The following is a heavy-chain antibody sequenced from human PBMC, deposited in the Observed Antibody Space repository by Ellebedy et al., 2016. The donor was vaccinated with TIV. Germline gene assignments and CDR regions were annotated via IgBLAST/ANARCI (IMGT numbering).Heavy chain of an antibody. D-gene: IGHD6-13*01. Sequence: ASVKVSCKASGYTFTGYYMHWVRQAPGQGLEWMGWINPNSGGTNYAQKFQGRVTMTRDTSTSTVYMELSSLRSEDTAVYYCARDSSSWYLSSGEAFDIWGQGTMVTVSS. CDR1: GYTFTGYY. J-gene: IGHJ3*02. CDR2: INPNSGGT. CDR3: ARDSSSWYLSSGEAFDI. V-gene: IGHV1-2*02.